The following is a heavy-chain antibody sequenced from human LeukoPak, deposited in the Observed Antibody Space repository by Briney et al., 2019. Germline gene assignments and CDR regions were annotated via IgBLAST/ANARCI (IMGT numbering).Heavy chain of an antibody. V-gene: IGHV3-33*01. J-gene: IGHJ4*02. D-gene: IGHD3-10*01. CDR1: GFTFSSYG. Sequence: PGRSLRLSCAASGFTFSSYGMHWVRQAPGKGLEWVAVIWYDGSNKYYADSVKGRFTISRDNSKNTLYLQMNSLRAEDTAVYYCARGGAKYYGSGSYPYYFDYWGQGTLVTVSS. CDR2: IWYDGSNK. CDR3: ARGGAKYYGSGSYPYYFDY.